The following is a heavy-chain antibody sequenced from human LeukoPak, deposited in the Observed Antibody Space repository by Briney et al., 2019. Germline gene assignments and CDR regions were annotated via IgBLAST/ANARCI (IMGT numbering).Heavy chain of an antibody. CDR2: IYYSGST. CDR1: GGSISSGGYY. Sequence: SQTLSLTCTVSGGSISSGGYYWSWIRQHPGKGLEWIGYIYYSGSTYYNPSLKSPVTISVDTSKDPFSLKRSSVTAPDTAVYYCSSRPGYYYDSSGYQGRGAFDIWGQGTMVTVSS. V-gene: IGHV4-31*01. CDR3: SSRPGYYYDSSGYQGRGAFDI. D-gene: IGHD3-22*01. J-gene: IGHJ3*02.